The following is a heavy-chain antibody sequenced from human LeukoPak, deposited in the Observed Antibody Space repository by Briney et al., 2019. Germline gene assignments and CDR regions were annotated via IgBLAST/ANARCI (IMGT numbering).Heavy chain of an antibody. Sequence: GGSLRLSCAASGFTVSRNYMSWVRQAPGKGLECVSVIYSGGNTYYTDSVKGRFTISRDNSKNTLYLQMNSLRAEDTAIYYCATYRQVLLPFESWGQGTLVTVSS. D-gene: IGHD2-8*02. J-gene: IGHJ4*02. CDR2: IYSGGNT. CDR1: GFTVSRNY. V-gene: IGHV3-66*01. CDR3: ATYRQVLLPFES.